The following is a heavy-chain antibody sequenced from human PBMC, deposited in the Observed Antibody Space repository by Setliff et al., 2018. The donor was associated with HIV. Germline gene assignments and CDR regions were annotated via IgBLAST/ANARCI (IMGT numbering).Heavy chain of an antibody. CDR2: IYHSEYT. CDR1: GGSISSDNW. V-gene: IGHV4-4*02. Sequence: SETLSLTCAVSGGSISSDNWWTWVRQAPGKGLEWIGEIYHSEYTNYNPSLKTRVSMSVDKSKNQFSVKLTSVTAADTAVYYCARGHCSGTNCYGVDYYGMDVWGQGTTVTVSS. J-gene: IGHJ6*02. CDR3: ARGHCSGTNCYGVDYYGMDV. D-gene: IGHD2-2*01.